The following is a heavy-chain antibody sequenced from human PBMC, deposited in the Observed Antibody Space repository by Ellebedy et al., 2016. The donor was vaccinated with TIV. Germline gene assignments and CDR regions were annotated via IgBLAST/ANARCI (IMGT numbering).Heavy chain of an antibody. Sequence: AASVKVSCKASGYTFTSYDINWVRQATGQGLEWMGWMNPNSGNTGYAQKFQGRVTMTRNTSISTAYMELSSLRSEDTAVYYCASLDCSGGSCYSELTPWGQGTLVTVSS. J-gene: IGHJ5*02. CDR2: MNPNSGNT. V-gene: IGHV1-8*01. CDR3: ASLDCSGGSCYSELTP. D-gene: IGHD2-15*01. CDR1: GYTFTSYD.